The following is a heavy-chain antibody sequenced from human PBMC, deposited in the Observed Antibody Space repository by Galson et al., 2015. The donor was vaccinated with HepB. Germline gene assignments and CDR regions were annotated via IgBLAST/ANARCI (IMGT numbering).Heavy chain of an antibody. V-gene: IGHV1-69*13. J-gene: IGHJ6*02. Sequence: SVKVSCKASGGTFSSYAISWVRQAPGRGLEWMGGIIPIFGTANYAQKFQGRVTITADESTSTAYMELSSLRSEDTAVYYCAREIGSYYYYGMDVWGQGTTVTVSS. CDR2: IIPIFGTA. CDR3: AREIGSYYYYGMDV. CDR1: GGTFSSYA. D-gene: IGHD1-1*01.